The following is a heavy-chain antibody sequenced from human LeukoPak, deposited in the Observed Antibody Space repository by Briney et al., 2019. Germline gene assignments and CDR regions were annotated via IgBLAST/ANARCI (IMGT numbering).Heavy chain of an antibody. D-gene: IGHD3-22*01. J-gene: IGHJ4*02. CDR1: GYTFTGYY. V-gene: IGHV1-2*02. Sequence: ASVKVSCKASGYTFTGYYMHWVRQAPGQGREWMGWITLNGGGTNYAQKFQGRVTMTRDTTISTAYMVRSRLRSDDTAVYYCASFDYYDSSGYYDGLSLDYWGQGTLVTVSS. CDR3: ASFDYYDSSGYYDGLSLDY. CDR2: ITLNGGGT.